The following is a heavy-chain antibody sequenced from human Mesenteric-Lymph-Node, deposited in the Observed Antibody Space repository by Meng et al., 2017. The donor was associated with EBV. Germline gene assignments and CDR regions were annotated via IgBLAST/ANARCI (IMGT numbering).Heavy chain of an antibody. D-gene: IGHD5-18*01. CDR2: MYYSGSI. CDR3: ASRGYSDGWTFDS. Sequence: QAQPQGWGPGLVKPSPTLSLTCAVSGGSVSSAGYYWNWIRQPPGKGLEWIGYMYYSGSIYYNPSLKSRVTISVDTSKNQFSLKLSSVTAADTAVYYCASRGYSDGWTFDSWGQGTLVTVSS. V-gene: IGHV4-30-4*01. J-gene: IGHJ4*02. CDR1: GGSVSSAGYY.